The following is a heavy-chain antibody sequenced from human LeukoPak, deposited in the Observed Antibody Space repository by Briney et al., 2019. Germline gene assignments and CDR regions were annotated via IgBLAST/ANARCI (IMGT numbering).Heavy chain of an antibody. J-gene: IGHJ4*02. CDR2: MSPNSGDT. D-gene: IGHD7-27*01. CDR3: ARGPPNWGYDY. Sequence: ASVKVSCKASGNTFTSYDFNWVRQATGQRPEWMGWMSPNSGDTGYAQKFQDRVTMTRNTSISTAYMELSSLRSDDTAVYYCARGPPNWGYDYWGPGTLVTVSS. CDR1: GNTFTSYD. V-gene: IGHV1-8*01.